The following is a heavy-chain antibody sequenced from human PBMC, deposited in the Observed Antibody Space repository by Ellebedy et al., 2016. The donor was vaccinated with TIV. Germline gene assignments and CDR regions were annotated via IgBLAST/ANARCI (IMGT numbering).Heavy chain of an antibody. Sequence: AASVKVSCKAPGGRFSGDAFSWVRQAPGQGLEWMGGIIPTYGVPSYSQAFQGRLTISADESTSTAYMELVRLRSDDTAVYYCARGVVGATAVGPFDLWGQGTLVTVSS. D-gene: IGHD1-26*01. V-gene: IGHV1-69*13. CDR2: IIPTYGVP. CDR1: GGRFSGDA. CDR3: ARGVVGATAVGPFDL. J-gene: IGHJ4*02.